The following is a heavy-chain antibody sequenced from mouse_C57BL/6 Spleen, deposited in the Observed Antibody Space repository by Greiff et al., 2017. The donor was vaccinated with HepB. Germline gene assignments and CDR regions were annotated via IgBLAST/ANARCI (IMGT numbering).Heavy chain of an antibody. V-gene: IGHV5-4*01. CDR3: ARDGIYYGPAWFAY. CDR1: GFTFSSYA. D-gene: IGHD2-1*01. J-gene: IGHJ3*01. CDR2: ISDGGSYT. Sequence: EVQLMESGGGLVKPGGSLKLSCAASGFTFSSYAMSWVRQTPEKRLEWVATISDGGSYTYYPDNVKGRFTISRDNAKNNLYLQMSHLKSEVTAMYYLARDGIYYGPAWFAYWGQGTLVTVSA.